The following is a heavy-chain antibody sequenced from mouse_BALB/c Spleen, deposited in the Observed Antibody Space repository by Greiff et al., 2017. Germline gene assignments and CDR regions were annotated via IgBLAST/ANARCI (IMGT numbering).Heavy chain of an antibody. CDR2: IHYSGST. D-gene: IGHD2-14*01. CDR1: GYSITSGYS. CDR3: ARRENYRYDGAWFAY. V-gene: IGHV3-1*02. J-gene: IGHJ3*01. Sequence: EVQLQQSGPDLVKPSQSLSLTCTVTGYSITSGYSWHWIRQFPGNKLEWMGYIHYSGSTNYNPSLKSRISITRDTSKNQFFLQLNSVTTEDTATYYGARRENYRYDGAWFAYWGQGTLVTVSA.